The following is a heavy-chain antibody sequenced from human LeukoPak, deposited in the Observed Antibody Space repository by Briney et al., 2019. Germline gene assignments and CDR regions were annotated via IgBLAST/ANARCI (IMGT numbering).Heavy chain of an antibody. CDR1: GGSFSGYY. V-gene: IGHV4-34*01. D-gene: IGHD3-9*01. J-gene: IGHJ4*02. CDR3: ARVPPRTVRYFDLSLRGFDY. CDR2: INHSGST. Sequence: SETLSLTCAVYGGSFSGYYWSWIRQPPGKGLEWIGEINHSGSTNYNPSLKSRVTISVDTSKNQFSLKLTSVTAADTAVYYCARVPPRTVRYFDLSLRGFDYWGQGTLVTVSS.